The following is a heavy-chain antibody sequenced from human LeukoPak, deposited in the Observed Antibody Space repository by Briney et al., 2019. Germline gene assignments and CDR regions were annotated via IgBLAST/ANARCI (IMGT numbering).Heavy chain of an antibody. CDR2: IYYSGST. V-gene: IGHV4-39*01. CDR1: GGSISSSTYY. D-gene: IGHD3-10*01. CDR3: ARHGGGYYYGSGSYKPLDH. J-gene: IGHJ4*02. Sequence: SETLSLTCTVSGGSISSSTYYWGWIRQPPGKVLEWIGTIYYSGSTYYNPSLKSRVTMSVDTSKNQFSLNLSPVTAADTAVYYCARHGGGYYYGSGSYKPLDHWGQGTLVTVSS.